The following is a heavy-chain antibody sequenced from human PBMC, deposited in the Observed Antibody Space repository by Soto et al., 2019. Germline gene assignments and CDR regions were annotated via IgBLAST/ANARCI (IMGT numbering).Heavy chain of an antibody. D-gene: IGHD2-15*01. V-gene: IGHV1-46*01. CDR1: RYTFTSHY. CDR2: INPSGGST. J-gene: IGHJ6*02. CDR3: AAATLYYYYGMDV. Sequence: ASVKVSCQASRYTFTSHYMHWVRQAPAQGLEWMGIINPSGGSTTYAQKFQGRVTMTRDTSTSTVYMELSSLRSEDTAVYYCAAATLYYYYGMDVRGQGTTVTVSS.